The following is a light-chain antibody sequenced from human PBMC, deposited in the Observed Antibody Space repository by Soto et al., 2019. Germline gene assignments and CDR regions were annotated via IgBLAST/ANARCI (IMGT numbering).Light chain of an antibody. J-gene: IGLJ3*02. CDR1: NSDFITYNY. V-gene: IGLV2-14*01. CDR2: EVN. Sequence: QSALTQPASVSGSPGQSITISCTGTNSDFITYNYVSWYQQHPGKAPKLVIYEVNNRPSGVSHRFSGSKSGNTASLTISGLQAEDEAEYDCSSYTRRTTLVVFGGGTQLTVL. CDR3: SSYTRRTTLVV.